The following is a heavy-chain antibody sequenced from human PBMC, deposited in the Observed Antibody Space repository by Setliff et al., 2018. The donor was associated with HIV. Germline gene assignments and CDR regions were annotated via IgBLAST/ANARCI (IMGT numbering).Heavy chain of an antibody. J-gene: IGHJ4*02. V-gene: IGHV3-7*05. CDR1: GFTFSSYW. CDR2: IKQDGSEK. CDR3: AKGGFRGVIITGDY. Sequence: GGSLRLSCAASGFTFSSYWMSWVRQAPGKGLEWVANIKQDGSEKYYVDSVKGRFTISRDNAKNSLYLQMNSLRAEDTAVYYCAKGGFRGVIITGDYWGQGTLVTVSS. D-gene: IGHD3-10*01.